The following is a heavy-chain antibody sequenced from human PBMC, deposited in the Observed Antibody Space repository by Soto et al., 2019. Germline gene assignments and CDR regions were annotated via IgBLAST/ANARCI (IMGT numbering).Heavy chain of an antibody. CDR1: GGTFGNTA. V-gene: IGHV1-69*12. J-gene: IGHJ5*02. CDR3: ARDGDPGYSFWSGPLGGGRFDP. Sequence: QVQLVQSGAEVKEPGSSVNVSCKTSGGTFGNTAVTWVRQVPGQGLEWIGGIVPLFGTANYAQKFRGRVMITADESTSTASRDLSSLRSDDTAIYYCARDGDPGYSFWSGPLGGGRFDPWGQGTLVTVSS. D-gene: IGHD3-3*01. CDR2: IVPLFGTA.